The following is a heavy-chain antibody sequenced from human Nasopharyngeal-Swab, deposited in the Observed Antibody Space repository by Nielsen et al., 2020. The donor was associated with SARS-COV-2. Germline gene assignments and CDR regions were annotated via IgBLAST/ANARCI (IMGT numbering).Heavy chain of an antibody. Sequence: ASVKVSCKASGYTFTSYYMHWVRQAPGQGLEWMGIINPSGGSTNYAQKFQGRVTITADKSTSTAYMELSSLRSEDTAVYYCARAPYSGSYYYYYGMDVWGQGTMVTVSS. D-gene: IGHD1-26*01. CDR1: GYTFTSYY. CDR2: INPSGGST. J-gene: IGHJ6*02. CDR3: ARAPYSGSYYYYYGMDV. V-gene: IGHV1-46*01.